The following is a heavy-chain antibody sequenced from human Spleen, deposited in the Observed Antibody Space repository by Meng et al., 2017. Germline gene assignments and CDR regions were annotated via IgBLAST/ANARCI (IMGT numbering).Heavy chain of an antibody. CDR1: GGSFSDYY. J-gene: IGHJ4*02. CDR2: INHSGST. V-gene: IGHV4-34*01. D-gene: IGHD4-11*01. Sequence: SETLSLTCVVSGGSFSDYYWSWIRQPPGKGLEWIGEINHSGSTNYNPSLERRANISVDTSQNNLSLKLSSVAAADAAVYCCARGPTTMAHDFDYWGQGTLVTVSS. CDR3: ARGPTTMAHDFDY.